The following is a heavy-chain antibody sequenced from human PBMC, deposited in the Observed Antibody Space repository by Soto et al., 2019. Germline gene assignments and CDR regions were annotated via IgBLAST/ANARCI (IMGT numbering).Heavy chain of an antibody. CDR1: GYTFTGYY. D-gene: IGHD4-17*01. J-gene: IGHJ4*02. CDR2: INPNSGGT. V-gene: IGHV1-2*04. CDR3: AREYMTTVVTLDY. Sequence: ASVKVSCKASGYTFTGYYMHWVRQAPGQGLEGMGWINPNSGGTNYAQKFQGWVTMTRDTSISTAYMELSRLRSDDTAVYYCAREYMTTVVTLDYWGQGTLVTVSS.